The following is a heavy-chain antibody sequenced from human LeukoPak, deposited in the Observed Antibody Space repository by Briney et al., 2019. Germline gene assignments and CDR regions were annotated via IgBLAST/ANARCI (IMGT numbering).Heavy chain of an antibody. D-gene: IGHD3-22*01. Sequence: QAGGSLRLSCVASGFTFSSYAVSWVRQAPGKGLEWVSAISGSGGSTYYADSVKGRFTISRDNSKNTLYLQMNSLRAEDTAVYYCAKDGALPLIGDDYYDSSGYLDYWGQGTLVTVSS. CDR1: GFTFSSYA. V-gene: IGHV3-23*01. CDR3: AKDGALPLIGDDYYDSSGYLDY. CDR2: ISGSGGST. J-gene: IGHJ4*02.